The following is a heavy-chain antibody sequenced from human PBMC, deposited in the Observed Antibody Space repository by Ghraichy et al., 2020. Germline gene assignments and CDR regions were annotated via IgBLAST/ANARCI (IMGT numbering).Heavy chain of an antibody. CDR2: ISSTSSTI. CDR1: GFTFSSYS. J-gene: IGHJ6*02. D-gene: IGHD3-22*01. V-gene: IGHV3-48*02. Sequence: GESLNISCAASGFTFSSYSMNWVRQAPGKGVEWLSYISSTSSTIYYADSVKGRFTISRDNAKNSLYLQMNSLRDEDTAVYYCARRNGGYYSGGAVYYGMDVWGQGTTATVSS. CDR3: ARRNGGYYSGGAVYYGMDV.